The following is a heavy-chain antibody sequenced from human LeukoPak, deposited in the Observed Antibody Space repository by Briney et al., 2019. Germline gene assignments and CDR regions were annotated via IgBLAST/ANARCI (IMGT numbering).Heavy chain of an antibody. Sequence: SETLSLTCTVSGYSISSGYYWGWIRQPPGKGLEWIGSIYHSGSTYYNPSLKSRVTISVDTSKNQFSLKLSSVTAADTAVYYCARLSPDKAMVEGGFDYWGQGTLVTVSS. CDR3: ARLSPDKAMVEGGFDY. D-gene: IGHD5-18*01. CDR2: IYHSGST. J-gene: IGHJ4*02. V-gene: IGHV4-38-2*02. CDR1: GYSISSGYY.